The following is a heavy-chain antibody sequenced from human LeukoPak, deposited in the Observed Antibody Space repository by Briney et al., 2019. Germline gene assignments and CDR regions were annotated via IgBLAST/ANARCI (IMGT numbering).Heavy chain of an antibody. Sequence: QPGGSLRLSCAASGFTFSSYAMSWVRQAPGKGLEWVSAISGSGGSTYYADSVKGRFTISRDNSKNTLYLQMNSLRAEDTAVYYCASQQWPLDGVDDAFVIWGQGTMVTVSS. CDR1: GFTFSSYA. V-gene: IGHV3-23*01. J-gene: IGHJ3*02. D-gene: IGHD6-19*01. CDR3: ASQQWPLDGVDDAFVI. CDR2: ISGSGGST.